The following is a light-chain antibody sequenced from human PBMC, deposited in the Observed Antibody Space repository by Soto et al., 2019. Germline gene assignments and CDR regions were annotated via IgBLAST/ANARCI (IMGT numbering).Light chain of an antibody. J-gene: IGKJ2*01. CDR3: QQYGSSPPYT. V-gene: IGKV3-20*01. CDR1: QSVSSSY. CDR2: GAS. Sequence: EIVLTQSPGTLSLSPGERATLSCRASQSVSSSYVAWYQQKPGQASRLLIYGASSRATRIPDRFSGSGSGTDFTLTISRLEPEAFAVYYCQQYGSSPPYTFGQGTKLEIK.